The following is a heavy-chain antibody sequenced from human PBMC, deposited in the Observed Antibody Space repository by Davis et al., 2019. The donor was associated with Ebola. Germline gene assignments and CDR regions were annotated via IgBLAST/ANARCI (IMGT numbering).Heavy chain of an antibody. CDR3: AREGNGIIFDY. V-gene: IGHV1-69*04. J-gene: IGHJ4*02. D-gene: IGHD2-21*01. CDR1: GDTFSSYA. CDR2: IIPILGIA. Sequence: AASVKVSCKASGDTFSSYAISWVRQAPGQGLEWMGRIIPILGIANYAQKFQGRVTMTRDTSTSTVYMELSRLRSDDTAVYYCAREGNGIIFDYWGQGTLVTVSS.